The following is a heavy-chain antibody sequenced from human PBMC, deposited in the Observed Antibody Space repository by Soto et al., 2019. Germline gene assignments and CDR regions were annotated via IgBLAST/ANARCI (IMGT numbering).Heavy chain of an antibody. Sequence: EVQLLESGGDLVQPGGSLRLSCAASGFTFSSSAMSWVRQAPGKGLEWVSAISAGGTTTYYSDSVRGRFIVSRDNSKNTLYLQMSSLRIDDTAIYCCAKGYSDSSRFDDWGQGTLVTVSS. V-gene: IGHV3-23*01. CDR3: AKGYSDSSRFDD. D-gene: IGHD4-17*01. J-gene: IGHJ4*02. CDR1: GFTFSSSA. CDR2: ISAGGTTT.